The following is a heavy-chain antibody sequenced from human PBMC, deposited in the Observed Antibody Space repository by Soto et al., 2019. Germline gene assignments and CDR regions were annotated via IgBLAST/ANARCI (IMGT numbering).Heavy chain of an antibody. V-gene: IGHV1-18*01. CDR3: ARDRLRGYDSSGFYS. Sequence: QGQLVQSGAELKKPGASVKVSCEAYGYSFSSYGINWVRQVPGQGLEWMGWINPNNGNRNYAQKFEDRVTMTTSTSTNTVSLELRSLKSDDTAIYYCARDRLRGYDSSGFYSWGQGTLVTVSS. J-gene: IGHJ4*02. CDR2: INPNNGNR. CDR1: GYSFSSYG. D-gene: IGHD3-22*01.